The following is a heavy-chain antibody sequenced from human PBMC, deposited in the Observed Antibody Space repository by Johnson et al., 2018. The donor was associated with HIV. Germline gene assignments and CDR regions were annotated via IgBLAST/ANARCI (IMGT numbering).Heavy chain of an antibody. Sequence: VQLVESGGGLVKPGGSLRLSCAASGFTFSNAWMTWVRQAPGKGLEWVGRIKSKTDGGTTDYAAPGKGRFTISRDNSKNTLYLQMNNLRVEDTAVYYCARDGESQQLPLGDAFDIWGQGTMVTVSS. D-gene: IGHD6-13*01. CDR2: IKSKTDGGTT. J-gene: IGHJ3*02. V-gene: IGHV3-15*01. CDR1: GFTFSNAW. CDR3: ARDGESQQLPLGDAFDI.